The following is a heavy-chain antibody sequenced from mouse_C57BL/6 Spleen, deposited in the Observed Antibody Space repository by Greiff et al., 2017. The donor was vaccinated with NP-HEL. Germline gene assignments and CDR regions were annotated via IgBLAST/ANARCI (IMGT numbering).Heavy chain of an antibody. J-gene: IGHJ4*01. CDR2: ISSKSSNYAT. V-gene: IGHV10-3*01. Sequence: EVMLVESGGGLVQPKGSLKLSCAASGFTFNTYAMHWVRQAPGKGLEWVARISSKSSNYATYYADSVKARFTISRADSQSMLYLQMNNLKTEDTAMYYCVRAYDDDVYYYAMDYWGQGTSVTVSS. CDR3: VRAYDDDVYYYAMDY. CDR1: GFTFNTYA. D-gene: IGHD2-4*01.